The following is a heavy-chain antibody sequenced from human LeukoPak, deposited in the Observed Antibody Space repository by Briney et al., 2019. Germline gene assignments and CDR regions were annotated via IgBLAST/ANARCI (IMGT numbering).Heavy chain of an antibody. D-gene: IGHD6-19*01. CDR2: IWYDGSNK. Sequence: GRSLRLSGAASGFTFSSYGMLWVRQAPGKGLEWVAVIWYDGSNKYYADSVKGRFTISRDNSKNTLYLQMNSLRAEDTAVYYCARASTIAVAGIRGDWGQGTLVTVSS. V-gene: IGHV3-33*01. CDR3: ARASTIAVAGIRGD. J-gene: IGHJ4*02. CDR1: GFTFSSYG.